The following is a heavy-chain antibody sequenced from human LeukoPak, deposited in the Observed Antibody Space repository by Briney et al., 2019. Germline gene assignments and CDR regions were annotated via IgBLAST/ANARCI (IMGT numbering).Heavy chain of an antibody. CDR3: ANLVVVVPAALGYCSGGSCLKAFDI. Sequence: GGSLRLSCAASGFTFSSYGMHWVRQAPGKGLEWVAVISYDGSNKYYADSVKGRFTISRDNSKNTLYLQMDSLRAEDTAVYYCANLVVVVPAALGYCSGGSCLKAFDIWAKGQWSPSLQ. CDR1: GFTFSSYG. J-gene: IGHJ3*02. D-gene: IGHD2-15*01. CDR2: ISYDGSNK. V-gene: IGHV3-30*18.